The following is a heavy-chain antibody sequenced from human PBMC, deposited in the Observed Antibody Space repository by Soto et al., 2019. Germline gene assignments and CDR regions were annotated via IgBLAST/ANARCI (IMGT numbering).Heavy chain of an antibody. J-gene: IGHJ4*02. D-gene: IGHD3-3*01. CDR1: GFTFSNAW. CDR2: IKSKTDGGTT. V-gene: IGHV3-15*01. CDR3: TTTPGTITIFGVVPTLLDY. Sequence: EVQLVESGGGLVKPGGSLRLSCAASGFTFSNAWMSWVRQSPGKGLEWVGRIKSKTDGGTTDYAAPVKGRFTISRDDSKNTLYLQMNSLKTEDTAVYYCTTTPGTITIFGVVPTLLDYWGQGTLVTVSS.